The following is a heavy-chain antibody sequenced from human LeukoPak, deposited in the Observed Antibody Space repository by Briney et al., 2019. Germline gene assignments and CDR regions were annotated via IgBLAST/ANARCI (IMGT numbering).Heavy chain of an antibody. CDR1: GFTFRDYY. Sequence: PGGPLRLFCGASGFTFRDYYMSWIREAPGEGLEGVSYISSRGSTIYYADSVKGRFTISRDNAKTSLYLQMNSLRDEDTAVYYCARESYGSGSYYTHYYYYGMDVWGQGTTVTVSS. V-gene: IGHV3-11*01. J-gene: IGHJ6*02. CDR3: ARESYGSGSYYTHYYYYGMDV. CDR2: ISSRGSTI. D-gene: IGHD3-10*01.